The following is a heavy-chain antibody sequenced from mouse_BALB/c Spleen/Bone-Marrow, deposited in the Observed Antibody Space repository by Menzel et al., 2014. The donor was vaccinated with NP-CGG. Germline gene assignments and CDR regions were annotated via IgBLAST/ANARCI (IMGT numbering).Heavy chain of an antibody. CDR2: INPESNTI. J-gene: IGHJ3*01. D-gene: IGHD2-3*01. CDR3: ARLGYYGWFAY. V-gene: IGHV4-1*02. CDR1: GFDFSRYW. Sequence: EVQGVESGGGLVQPGGSLKLSCAASGFDFSRYWMSWVRQAPGKGLQWIGEINPESNTINYTPSLKDKSIISRDNAKNTLYLQMSKVRSEDTALYCCARLGYYGWFAYWGQGTLVTVSA.